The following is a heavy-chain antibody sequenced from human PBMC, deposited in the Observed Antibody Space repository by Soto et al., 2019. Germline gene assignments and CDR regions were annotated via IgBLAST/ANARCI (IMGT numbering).Heavy chain of an antibody. CDR2: IYYSGST. CDR3: ARYDSSGYYGYYGMDV. Sequence: SETLSLTCTVSGGSISSYYWSWIRQPPGKGLEWIGYIYYSGSTNYNPSLKSRVTISVDTSKNQFSLKLSSVTAADTAVYYCARYDSSGYYGYYGMDVRGQGTTVTVSS. CDR1: GGSISSYY. J-gene: IGHJ6*02. V-gene: IGHV4-59*01. D-gene: IGHD3-22*01.